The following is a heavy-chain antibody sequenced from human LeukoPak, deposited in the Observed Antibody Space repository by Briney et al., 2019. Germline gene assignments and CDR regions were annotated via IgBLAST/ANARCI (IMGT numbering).Heavy chain of an antibody. CDR3: ARDSAYGGVYYYYMDV. D-gene: IGHD4-17*01. CDR1: GGSISSYY. CDR2: IYYSGST. J-gene: IGHJ6*03. Sequence: SETLSLTCTVSGGSISSYYWSWIRQPPGKGLECIGYIYYSGSTNYNPSLKSRVTISVDTSKNQFSLRLSSVTAADTAVYYCARDSAYGGVYYYYMDVWGKGTTVTVSS. V-gene: IGHV4-59*01.